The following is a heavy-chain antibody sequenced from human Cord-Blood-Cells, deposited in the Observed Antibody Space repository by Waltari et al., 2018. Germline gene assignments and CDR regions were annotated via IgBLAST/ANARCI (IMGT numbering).Heavy chain of an antibody. J-gene: IGHJ3*02. V-gene: IGHV4-34*01. CDR1: GWSFSGYY. CDR2: INHSGST. Sequence: QVQLQQWGAGLLKPSETLSLTCAVYGWSFSGYYWSWIRQPPGKGLEWIGEINHSGSTNYNPSLKSRVTISVDTSKNQFSLKLSSVTAADTAVYYCVEWPPDAFDIWGQGTMVTVSS. D-gene: IGHD3-3*01. CDR3: VEWPPDAFDI.